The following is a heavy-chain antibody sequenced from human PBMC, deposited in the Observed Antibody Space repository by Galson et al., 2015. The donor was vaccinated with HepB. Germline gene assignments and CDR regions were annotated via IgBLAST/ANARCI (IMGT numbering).Heavy chain of an antibody. J-gene: IGHJ5*02. Sequence: SLRLSCAASGFTFSSNWMNWVRQAPGKGLEWVANIKQDGSEKYYVDSVKGRFTISRDNARNSLYLQMNSLRAEDTAVYYCASYTVAWGQGTLVTVSS. V-gene: IGHV3-7*01. CDR1: GFTFSSNW. D-gene: IGHD4-17*01. CDR2: IKQDGSEK. CDR3: ASYTVA.